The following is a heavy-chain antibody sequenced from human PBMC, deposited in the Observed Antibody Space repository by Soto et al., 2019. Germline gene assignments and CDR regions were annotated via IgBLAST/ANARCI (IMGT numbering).Heavy chain of an antibody. D-gene: IGHD6-25*01. CDR3: AKSGIAATRLTVRGFDS. CDR1: GFTFSNYG. CDR2: ISGGGTSP. Sequence: EVQLLESGGNLVQPGGSLRLSCAASGFTFSNYGMNWVRQAPGKGLEGVSAISGGGTSPHYADSVKGRFTISRDNSKNTLYLQMHSLSADDAALYYCAKSGIAATRLTVRGFDSWGQGTLVTVSS. V-gene: IGHV3-23*01. J-gene: IGHJ5*01.